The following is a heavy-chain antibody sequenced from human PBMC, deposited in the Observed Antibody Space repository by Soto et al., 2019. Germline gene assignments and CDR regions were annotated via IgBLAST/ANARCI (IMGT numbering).Heavy chain of an antibody. CDR2: ISSSSSTI. CDR1: GFTFSSYA. CDR3: ARSDIVVVPAAMPFDY. V-gene: IGHV3-48*01. Sequence: GGSLRLSCAASGFTFSSYAMSWVRQAPGKGLEWVSYISSSSSTIYYADSVKGRFTISRDNAKNSLYLQMNSLRAEDTAVYYCARSDIVVVPAAMPFDYWGQGTLVTVSS. D-gene: IGHD2-2*01. J-gene: IGHJ4*02.